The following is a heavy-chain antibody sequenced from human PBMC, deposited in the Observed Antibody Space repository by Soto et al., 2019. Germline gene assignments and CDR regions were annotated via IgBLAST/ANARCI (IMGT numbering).Heavy chain of an antibody. V-gene: IGHV1-2*04. D-gene: IGHD2-8*01. CDR3: ARSHCTNGVCYGFDAFDI. Sequence: ASVKVSCKASGYTFTGYYMHWVRQAPGQGLEWMGWINPNSGGTNYAQKFQGWVTMTRDTSISTAYMELSRLRSDDTAVYYCARSHCTNGVCYGFDAFDIWGQGTMVTVSS. CDR2: INPNSGGT. J-gene: IGHJ3*02. CDR1: GYTFTGYY.